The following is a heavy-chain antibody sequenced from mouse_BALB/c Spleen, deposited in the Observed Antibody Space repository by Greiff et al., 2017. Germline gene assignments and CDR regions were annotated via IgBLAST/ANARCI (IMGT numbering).Heavy chain of an antibody. J-gene: IGHJ4*01. D-gene: IGHD2-1*01. CDR3: ARGDGNSPYYAMDY. Sequence: EVKLEESGGGLVKPGGSLKLSCAASGFTFSSYAMSWVRQTPEKRLEWVASISSGGSTYYPDSVKGRFTISRDNARNILYLQMSSLRSEDTAMYYCARGDGNSPYYAMDYWGQGTSVTVSS. CDR1: GFTFSSYA. V-gene: IGHV5-6-5*01. CDR2: ISSGGST.